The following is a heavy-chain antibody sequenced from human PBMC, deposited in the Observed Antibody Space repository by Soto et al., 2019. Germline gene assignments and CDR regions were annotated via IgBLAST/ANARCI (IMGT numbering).Heavy chain of an antibody. CDR2: ISYDGSNK. CDR1: GFTFSSYA. V-gene: IGHV3-30-3*01. CDR3: ARPANRRQVAGCFDY. D-gene: IGHD6-19*01. J-gene: IGHJ4*02. Sequence: GGSLRLSCAASGFTFSSYAMHWVRQAPGKGLEWVAVISYDGSNKYYADSVKGRFTISRDNSKNTLYLQMNSLRAEDTAVYYCARPANRRQVAGCFDYWGQGTLVTVSS.